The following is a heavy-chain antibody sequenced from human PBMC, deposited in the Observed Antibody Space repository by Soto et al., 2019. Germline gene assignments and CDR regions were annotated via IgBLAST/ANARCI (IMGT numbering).Heavy chain of an antibody. CDR3: ARSLRAEASSPFYYGMEV. CDR1: GYSFTNYW. D-gene: IGHD3-10*01. V-gene: IGHV5-51*01. J-gene: IGHJ6*01. Sequence: PGEPLKIPWKGSGYSFTNYWSGWVSQMPGKGLEWMGIIYPGDSDTRYSPSFQGQVTIPADKSISPAYLTWSSLKASNTAMYYFARSLRAEASSPFYYGMEVRGQGTTVTVSS. CDR2: IYPGDSDT.